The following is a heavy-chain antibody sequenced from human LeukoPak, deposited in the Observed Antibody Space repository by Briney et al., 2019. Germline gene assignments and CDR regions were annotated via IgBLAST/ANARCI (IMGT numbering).Heavy chain of an antibody. CDR2: ITYSGGST. J-gene: IGHJ4*02. Sequence: PGGSLRLSCAASRFTFSSSAMSWVRQAPGKGLEWVSGITYSGGSTYYADSVKGRFTISRDNSKNTLYLQMNSLRDEDTAAYYCAKGGSGNFPFDYWGQGTLVTVSS. CDR1: RFTFSSSA. CDR3: AKGGSGNFPFDY. V-gene: IGHV3-23*01. D-gene: IGHD1-26*01.